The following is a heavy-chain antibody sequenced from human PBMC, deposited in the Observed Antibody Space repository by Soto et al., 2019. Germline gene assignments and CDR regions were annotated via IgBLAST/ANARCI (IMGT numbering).Heavy chain of an antibody. CDR3: ARDPYPDMAPNRFDY. V-gene: IGHV1-46*03. J-gene: IGHJ4*02. CDR2: INPSDGSL. Sequence: QVQLVQSGAEVKKPGASVKVSCKASGYTFTSYYLHWMRQAPGQGLEWMGIINPSDGSLTYAQKFQGRVTMTSDTSTSTVYMELSSLRSEDTAVYYCARDPYPDMAPNRFDYWGQGTLVTVSS. CDR1: GYTFTSYY. D-gene: IGHD5-18*01.